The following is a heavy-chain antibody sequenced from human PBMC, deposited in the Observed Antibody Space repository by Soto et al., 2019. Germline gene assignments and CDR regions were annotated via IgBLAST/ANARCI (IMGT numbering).Heavy chain of an antibody. D-gene: IGHD2-2*02. J-gene: IGHJ5*02. CDR1: GYNFNIYG. V-gene: IGHV1-18*04. CDR2: ISGYNGNT. CDR3: ARSYCSTTTCYSYWLDP. Sequence: QIQLVQSGAEVKKPGASVKVSCKASGYNFNIYGINWVRQAPGQGLEWMGWISGYNGNTNYAQKFQGRVTMTTDTSTSTAYMEMWSLRSDDTAMYYCARSYCSTTTCYSYWLDPWGQGTLVTVSS.